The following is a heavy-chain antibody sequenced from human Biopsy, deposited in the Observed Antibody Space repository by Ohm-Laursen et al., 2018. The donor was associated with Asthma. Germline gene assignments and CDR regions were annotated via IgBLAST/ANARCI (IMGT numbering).Heavy chain of an antibody. CDR2: ISVYNGNT. CDR1: GYTFNSAS. D-gene: IGHD3-10*01. J-gene: IGHJ6*02. V-gene: IGHV1-18*01. CDR3: ARAVDYSHYYGIDV. Sequence: ASVKVSCKASGYTFNSASITWVRQAPGQGLEWMGWISVYNGNTKVAQKLQDRVTMITGTSTSTAYMELRSLRSDDTAVYFCARAVDYSHYYGIDVWGQGTTVTVS.